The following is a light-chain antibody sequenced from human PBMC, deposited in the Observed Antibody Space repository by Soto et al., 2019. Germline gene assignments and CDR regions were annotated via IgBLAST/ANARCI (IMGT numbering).Light chain of an antibody. CDR2: DVS. CDR1: SSDVGGYNF. J-gene: IGLJ1*01. CDR3: CSYAGSYTWG. Sequence: QSALTQPRSVSGSPGQSVTISCTGTSSDVGGYNFVSWYQQHPGTAPKLMIYDVSKRPSGVPDRFSGSKSGNTASLTISGLQAEDEAYYYCCSYAGSYTWGFGAGTKLTVL. V-gene: IGLV2-11*01.